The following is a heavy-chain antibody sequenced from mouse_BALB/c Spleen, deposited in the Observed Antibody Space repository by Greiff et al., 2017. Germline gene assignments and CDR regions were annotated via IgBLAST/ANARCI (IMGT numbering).Heavy chain of an antibody. CDR1: GFTFSSYY. CDR2: INSNGGST. J-gene: IGHJ4*01. V-gene: IGHV5-6-2*01. CDR3: ARRSPGGAMDY. Sequence: EVQGVESGGGLVKLGGSLKLSCAASGFTFSSYYMSWVRQTPEKRLELVAAINSNGGSTYYPDTVKGRFTISRDNAKNTLYLQMSSLKSEDTALYYCARRSPGGAMDYWGQGTSVTVSS.